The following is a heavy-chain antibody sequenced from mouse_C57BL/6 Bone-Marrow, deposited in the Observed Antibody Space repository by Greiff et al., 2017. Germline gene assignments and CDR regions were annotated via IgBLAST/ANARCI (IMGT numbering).Heavy chain of an antibody. CDR1: GFTFSSYS. D-gene: IGHD4-1*01. CDR2: ISDGGSYT. V-gene: IGHV5-4*03. J-gene: IGHJ3*01. CDR3: ARANWDFAY. Sequence: EVKLMESGGGLVKPGGSLKLSCAASGFTFSSYSMSWVRQTPEKRLEWVATISDGGSYTYYPDNVKGRFTISRDTAKNNLYLQMSHLKYEDTAMYYCARANWDFAYWGQGTLVTVSA.